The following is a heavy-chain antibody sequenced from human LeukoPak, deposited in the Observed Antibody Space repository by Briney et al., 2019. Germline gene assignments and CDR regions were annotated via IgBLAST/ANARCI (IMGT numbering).Heavy chain of an antibody. CDR1: GGSISSYY. J-gene: IGHJ4*02. Sequence: PSETLSLTCTVSGGSISSYYWSWIRQPPGRGLEWIGYIYYSGSTNYNPSLKSRVTISVDTSKNQFSLKLSSVTAADTAVYYCARHTGYLDYWGQGTLVTVSS. D-gene: IGHD1-14*01. CDR3: ARHTGYLDY. V-gene: IGHV4-59*08. CDR2: IYYSGST.